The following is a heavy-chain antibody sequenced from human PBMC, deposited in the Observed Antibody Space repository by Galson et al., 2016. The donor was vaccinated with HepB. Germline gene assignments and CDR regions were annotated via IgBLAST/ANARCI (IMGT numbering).Heavy chain of an antibody. J-gene: IGHJ3*02. D-gene: IGHD3-10*01. V-gene: IGHV3-23*01. CDR3: AKVVGRFGSGGDAFDI. Sequence: SLRLSCAASGFSFRNDVMIWVRQAPGKGLEWVSGISGSGGSTYYADSVKGRFTISRDNSKNTLYLQINSLRAEDTAVYYCAKVVGRFGSGGDAFDIWGQGTMVTVSS. CDR2: ISGSGGST. CDR1: GFSFRNDV.